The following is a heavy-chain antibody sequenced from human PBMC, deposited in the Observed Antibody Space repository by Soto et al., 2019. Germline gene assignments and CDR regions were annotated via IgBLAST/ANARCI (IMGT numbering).Heavy chain of an antibody. CDR2: IIPIFGTA. CDR1: GGTFSSYA. CDR3: ARPPPYSGYDGDAFDI. D-gene: IGHD5-12*01. J-gene: IGHJ3*02. Sequence: QVQLVQSGAEVKKPGSSVKVSCKASGGTFSSYAISWVRQAPEQGLEWMGGIIPIFGTANYAQKFQGRVTISADESTSTAYMELSSLRSEDTAVYYCARPPPYSGYDGDAFDIWGQGTMVTVSS. V-gene: IGHV1-69*12.